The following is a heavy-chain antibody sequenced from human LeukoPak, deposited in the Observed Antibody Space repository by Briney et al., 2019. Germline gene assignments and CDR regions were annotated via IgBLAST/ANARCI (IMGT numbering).Heavy chain of an antibody. CDR3: AKAIVAAVYTTFGY. CDR2: ISGSGGAT. J-gene: IGHJ4*02. D-gene: IGHD6-13*01. Sequence: GGSLRLSCAASGFTFSTYAMSWVRQAPGKGLEWVSTISGSGGATYYTDSVKGRFTISRDNSKNTLYLQMDSLRAEDTAIYSCAKAIVAAVYTTFGYWGQGTLVTVSS. CDR1: GFTFSTYA. V-gene: IGHV3-23*01.